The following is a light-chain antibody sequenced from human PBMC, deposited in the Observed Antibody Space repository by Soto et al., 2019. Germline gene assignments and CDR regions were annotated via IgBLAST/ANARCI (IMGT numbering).Light chain of an antibody. CDR2: GAS. V-gene: IGKV3-20*01. Sequence: EIVLTQSQGTLSLSPGDRATLSCRASQSVGREYLAWFQQKGGQAPRLLVHGASNRATGIPDRFSGSGSGTDFTLIISRLEPEDFAVYYCHQYATDPLTFGGGTKLEI. CDR3: HQYATDPLT. CDR1: QSVGREY. J-gene: IGKJ4*01.